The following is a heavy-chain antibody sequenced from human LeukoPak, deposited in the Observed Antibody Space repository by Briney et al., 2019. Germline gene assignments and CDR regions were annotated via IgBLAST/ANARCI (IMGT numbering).Heavy chain of an antibody. J-gene: IGHJ4*02. CDR2: INSDESLT. CDR1: GFTFSNYW. V-gene: IGHV3-74*03. CDR3: ARRYCSGGTCYFDY. Sequence: PGVLLRLSCASYGFTFSNYWMYWVRPAPGKKMVWVSRINSDESLTTYADSVKGRFTISRDNAKNTLYLQMNSLRAEDTAVYYCARRYCSGGTCYFDYWGQGTLVTVSS. D-gene: IGHD2-15*01.